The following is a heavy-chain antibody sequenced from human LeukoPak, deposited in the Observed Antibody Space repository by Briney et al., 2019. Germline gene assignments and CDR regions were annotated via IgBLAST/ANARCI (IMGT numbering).Heavy chain of an antibody. Sequence: PSETLSLTCTVSGGSISSGDYYWSWIRQPPGKGLEWIGNIFYTGSTHYNPSLKSRVTISEDTSKNQFSLKLSSVTAADTAVYYCARAGYCSSTSCYATYYFDYWGQGTLVTVSS. CDR3: ARAGYCSSTSCYATYYFDY. CDR1: GGSISSGDYY. V-gene: IGHV4-30-4*01. CDR2: IFYTGST. J-gene: IGHJ4*02. D-gene: IGHD2-2*03.